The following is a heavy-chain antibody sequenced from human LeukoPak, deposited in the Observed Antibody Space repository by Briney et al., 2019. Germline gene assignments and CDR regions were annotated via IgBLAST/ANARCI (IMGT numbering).Heavy chain of an antibody. CDR1: GFTFDDYA. Sequence: GGSLRLSCVASGFTFDDYAMHWVRQAPGKGLEWVSLISGDGGCTYYADSVKGRFTISRANSKNSLYLQMNSLRTEDTALYYCAKDPSIYRSSWAEYFQHWGQGTLVTVSS. V-gene: IGHV3-43*02. CDR3: AKDPSIYRSSWAEYFQH. D-gene: IGHD6-13*01. J-gene: IGHJ1*01. CDR2: ISGDGGCT.